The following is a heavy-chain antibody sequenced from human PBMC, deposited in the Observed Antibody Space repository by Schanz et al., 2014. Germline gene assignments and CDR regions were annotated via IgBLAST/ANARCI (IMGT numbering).Heavy chain of an antibody. CDR2: INPSGGST. CDR3: ARNYGGHSEESDRYGMDV. J-gene: IGHJ6*02. V-gene: IGHV1-46*01. CDR1: GYTFSSFF. Sequence: QVQLVQSGPEVAEPGASLKVSCKTSGYTFSSFFITWVRQAPGQGLEWMGIINPSGGSTTYAQKFQGRVTMTSDTSTSTVYMELSSLRSEDTAVYYCARNYGGHSEESDRYGMDVWGQGTTVTVSS. D-gene: IGHD4-17*01.